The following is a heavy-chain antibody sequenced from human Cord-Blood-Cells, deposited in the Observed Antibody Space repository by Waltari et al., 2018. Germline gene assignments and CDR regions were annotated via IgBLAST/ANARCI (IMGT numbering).Heavy chain of an antibody. CDR3: ARKPNWNLILYYVDY. J-gene: IGHJ4*02. CDR1: GYSISSGYY. CDR2: IYHSGGT. V-gene: IGHV4-38-2*01. D-gene: IGHD1-7*01. Sequence: QVQLQESGPGLVKPSETLSLTCAVSGYSISSGYYWGWIRQPPGKGLEWIGSIYHSGGTYYTPSLKSRVTISVDTSKNQFSLKLSSVTAAGTAVYYCARKPNWNLILYYVDYWGQGTLVTVSS.